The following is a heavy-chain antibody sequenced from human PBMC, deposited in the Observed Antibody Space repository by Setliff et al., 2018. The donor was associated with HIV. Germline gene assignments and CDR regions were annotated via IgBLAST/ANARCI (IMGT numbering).Heavy chain of an antibody. CDR2: MNPNSGNT. Sequence: ASVKVSCKASGYTFTSYGISWVRQAPGQGLEWMGWMNPNSGNTGYAQKFQGRVTMTRNTSISTAYMELSSLRSEDTVVYYCARAGGSYLGAFDIWGQGTMVTVSS. CDR1: GYTFTSYG. CDR3: ARAGGSYLGAFDI. J-gene: IGHJ3*02. D-gene: IGHD1-26*01. V-gene: IGHV1-8*02.